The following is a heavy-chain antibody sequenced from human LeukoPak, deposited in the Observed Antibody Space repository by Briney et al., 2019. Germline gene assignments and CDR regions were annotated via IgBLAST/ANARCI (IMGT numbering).Heavy chain of an antibody. CDR3: ARELCVRGSGSYCPFDY. D-gene: IGHD3-10*01. CDR1: GYTFTTYA. V-gene: IGHV7-4-1*02. Sequence: ASVKVSCKASGYTFTTYAMNWVRQAPGQGLEWMGWINTNTGNPTYGQGFTGRFVFSLDTSVSTAYLQISSLKAEDTAVYYCARELCVRGSGSYCPFDYWGQGTLVTVSS. J-gene: IGHJ4*02. CDR2: INTNTGNP.